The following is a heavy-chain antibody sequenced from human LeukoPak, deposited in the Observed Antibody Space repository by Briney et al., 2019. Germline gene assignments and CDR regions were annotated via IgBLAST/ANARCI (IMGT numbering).Heavy chain of an antibody. D-gene: IGHD3-3*01. V-gene: IGHV3-21*01. CDR1: GFTFSNYG. J-gene: IGHJ4*02. Sequence: GGSLRLSCAASGFTFSNYGMHWVRQAPGKGLEWLSYISTSSSYIYYADPVKGRFTASRDNAMNSLFLQMNSLIAEDTAVYYCARVGIRFLEQYYFDYWGQGTLVTVSS. CDR3: ARVGIRFLEQYYFDY. CDR2: ISTSSSYI.